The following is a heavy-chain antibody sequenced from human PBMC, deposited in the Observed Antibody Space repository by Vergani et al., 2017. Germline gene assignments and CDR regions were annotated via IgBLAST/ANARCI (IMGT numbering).Heavy chain of an antibody. CDR1: GYSFTSYW. CDR3: TRAYTGYDPFDY. D-gene: IGHD5-12*01. Sequence: EVQLVQSGAEVKKPGESLKISCKGSGYSFTSYWIGWVRQMPGKGLEWMGIIYPDDSDTRYSPSFQSQVTISVDKSISAAYLQWSSLKASDTAIYYCTRAYTGYDPFDYWGQGTLVTVSS. CDR2: IYPDDSDT. J-gene: IGHJ4*02. V-gene: IGHV5-51*01.